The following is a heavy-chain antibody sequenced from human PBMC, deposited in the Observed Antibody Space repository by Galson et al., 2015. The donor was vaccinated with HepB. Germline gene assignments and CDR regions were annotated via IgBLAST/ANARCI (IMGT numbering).Heavy chain of an antibody. CDR1: GFTFSSYA. V-gene: IGHV3-23*01. J-gene: IGHJ6*02. CDR3: DRYCTSASCYGGGGYYYGMDV. Sequence: LRLSCAPSGFTFSSYAMSWVRQAPGKGLEWVSAISASGGSTYYADSVKGRFTISRDNSRNTLYLQMNSLRAEDTAVYYCDRYCTSASCYGGGGYYYGMDVWGQGTTVTVSS. CDR2: ISASGGST. D-gene: IGHD2-2*01.